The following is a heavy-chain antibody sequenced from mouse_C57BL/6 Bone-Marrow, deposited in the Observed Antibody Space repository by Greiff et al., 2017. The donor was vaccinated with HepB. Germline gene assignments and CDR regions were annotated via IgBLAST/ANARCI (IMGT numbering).Heavy chain of an antibody. CDR2: ISDGGSYT. Sequence: EVQLQESGGGSVKPGGSLKLSCAASGFTFSSYAMSWVRQTPEKRLEWVATISDGGSYTYYPDNVKGRFTISRDNAKNNLYLQMSHLKSEDTAMYYCARDSPGFAYWGQGTLVTVSA. CDR3: ARDSPGFAY. V-gene: IGHV5-4*01. CDR1: GFTFSSYA. J-gene: IGHJ3*01.